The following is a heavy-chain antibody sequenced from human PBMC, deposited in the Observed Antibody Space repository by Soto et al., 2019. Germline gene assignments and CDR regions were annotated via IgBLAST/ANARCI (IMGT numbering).Heavy chain of an antibody. CDR2: IIPILGIA. J-gene: IGHJ4*02. CDR1: GGTFSSYT. D-gene: IGHD6-6*01. Sequence: SVTVSCTASGGTFSSYTISWVRQAPGQGLEWMGRIIPILGIANYAQKFQGRVTITADKSTSTAYMELSSLRSEDTAVYYCAGRSSSCRESDYRGQGTLVTVSS. CDR3: AGRSSSCRESDY. V-gene: IGHV1-69*02.